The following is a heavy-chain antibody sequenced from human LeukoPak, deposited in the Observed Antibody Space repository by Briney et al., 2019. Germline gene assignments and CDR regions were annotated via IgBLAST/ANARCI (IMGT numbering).Heavy chain of an antibody. V-gene: IGHV4-34*01. D-gene: IGHD5-12*01. J-gene: IGHJ4*02. CDR2: INHSGST. Sequence: SETLSLTCAVYGGSFSGYYWSWIRQPPGKGVEWIGEINHSGSTNYNPSLKSRVTMSVDTSKNQFSLKLSSVTAADTAVYYCARDGYSAHDGLWGQGTLVAVSS. CDR3: ARDGYSAHDGL. CDR1: GGSFSGYY.